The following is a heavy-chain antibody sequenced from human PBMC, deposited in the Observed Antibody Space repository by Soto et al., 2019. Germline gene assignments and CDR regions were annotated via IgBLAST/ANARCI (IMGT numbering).Heavy chain of an antibody. V-gene: IGHV4-59*08. D-gene: IGHD1-26*01. Sequence: SETLSLTCTVSGNSFSRYYWSWIRQPPGKGLEWIGYIFHSGRTNYNPSLKSRVTMSVDTSRSQFSLQLSSVTAADTAVYYCARPGRGDPGAFDFWGQGTMVTVSS. CDR3: ARPGRGDPGAFDF. J-gene: IGHJ3*01. CDR1: GNSFSRYY. CDR2: IFHSGRT.